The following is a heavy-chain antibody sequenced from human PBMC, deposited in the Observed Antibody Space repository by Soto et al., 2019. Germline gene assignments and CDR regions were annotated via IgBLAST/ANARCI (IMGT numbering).Heavy chain of an antibody. D-gene: IGHD3-10*01. J-gene: IGHJ4*02. CDR3: ARFAPVRQLLEY. V-gene: IGHV3-48*02. Sequence: DVQLVESGGGLVQPGGSLRLSCTASGFLFSSYTMNWVRQAPGKGLEWVSYISDSTDTIYYADSVKGRFTISRDNAKNSLYLQMNSLRDEVTAVYYCARFAPVRQLLEYWGQGTLVTVSS. CDR2: ISDSTDTI. CDR1: GFLFSSYT.